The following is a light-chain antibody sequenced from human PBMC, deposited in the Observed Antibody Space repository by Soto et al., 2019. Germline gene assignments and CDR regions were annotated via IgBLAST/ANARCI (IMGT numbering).Light chain of an antibody. J-gene: IGKJ2*01. CDR1: QGISIY. CDR2: AAP. V-gene: IGKV1-27*01. CDR3: RKYNSAPYT. Sequence: DSQMTQSPSSLSASVGDRVTITCRASQGISIYLAWYQQKPGQVPKLLIYAAPTLHSGVPSRFGCGGSGNDFNLTISSLQPEDVTTYYCRKYNSAPYTFGQGTMLEIK.